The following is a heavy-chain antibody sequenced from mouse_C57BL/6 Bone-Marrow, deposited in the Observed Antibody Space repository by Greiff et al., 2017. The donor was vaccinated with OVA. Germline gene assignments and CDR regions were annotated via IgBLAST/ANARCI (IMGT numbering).Heavy chain of an antibody. CDR3: ARAVTWFAY. J-gene: IGHJ3*01. CDR2: ISYDGSN. Sequence: EVQLVESGPGLVKPSQSLSLTCSVTGYSITSGYYWNWIRQFPGNKLEWMGYISYDGSNNYNPSLKNRISITRDTSKNQFFLKLNSVTTEDTATYYCARAVTWFAYWGQGTLVTVSA. CDR1: GYSITSGYY. V-gene: IGHV3-6*01.